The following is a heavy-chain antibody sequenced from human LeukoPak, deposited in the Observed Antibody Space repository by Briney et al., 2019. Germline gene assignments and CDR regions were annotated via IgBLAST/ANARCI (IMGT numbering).Heavy chain of an antibody. D-gene: IGHD6-13*01. CDR3: AKGGVSDRGSWYGDYFDY. CDR1: GFNFRNYG. V-gene: IGHV3-30*18. CDR2: ISADGSHK. Sequence: GGSLRLSCGASGFNFRNYGMHWVRQAPGKGLEWVAVISADGSHKQFADSVKDRFDISRDNSKQTLYLQMNGLKSEDTAVYYCAKGGVSDRGSWYGDYFDYWGQGTLVTVSS. J-gene: IGHJ4*02.